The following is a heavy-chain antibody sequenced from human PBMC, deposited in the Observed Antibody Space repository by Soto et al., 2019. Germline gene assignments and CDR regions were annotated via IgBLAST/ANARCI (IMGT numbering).Heavy chain of an antibody. CDR2: ISGSGGST. D-gene: IGHD5-12*01. J-gene: IGHJ1*01. CDR3: AKAPIVANEYFQH. Sequence: PGGSLRLSCAASGFTFSNYAVTWVRQAPGKGLEWVSTISGSGGSTYYADSVKGRFTISRDNSKNTLYLQMNSLRAEDTAVYYCAKAPIVANEYFQHWGQGTLVTVSS. V-gene: IGHV3-23*01. CDR1: GFTFSNYA.